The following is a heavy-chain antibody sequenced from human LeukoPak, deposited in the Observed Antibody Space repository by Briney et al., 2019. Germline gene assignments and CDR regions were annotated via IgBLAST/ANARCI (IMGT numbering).Heavy chain of an antibody. CDR1: GFTFSSYG. Sequence: GRSLRLSCAASGFTFSSYGMHWVRQAPGKGLEWVAVISYDGSNKYYADSVKGRFTISRDNSKNTLYLQMNSLRAEDTAVYYCVWLWFGELFYFDYWGQGTLVTVSS. V-gene: IGHV3-30*03. CDR2: ISYDGSNK. D-gene: IGHD3-10*01. CDR3: VWLWFGELFYFDY. J-gene: IGHJ4*02.